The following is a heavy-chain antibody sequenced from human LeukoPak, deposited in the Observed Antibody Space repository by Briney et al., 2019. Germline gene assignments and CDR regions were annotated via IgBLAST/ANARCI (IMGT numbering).Heavy chain of an antibody. D-gene: IGHD3-10*01. CDR1: GFTFSSYA. Sequence: GGSLRLSCAASGFTFSSYAMSWVRQAPGKGLEWVSAISGSGGSTYYADSVKGRFTISRDNSKNTLYLQMNSLRAEDTAVYYCASYVYYYGSGSPPDFDYWGQGTLVTVSS. CDR2: ISGSGGST. J-gene: IGHJ4*02. V-gene: IGHV3-23*01. CDR3: ASYVYYYGSGSPPDFDY.